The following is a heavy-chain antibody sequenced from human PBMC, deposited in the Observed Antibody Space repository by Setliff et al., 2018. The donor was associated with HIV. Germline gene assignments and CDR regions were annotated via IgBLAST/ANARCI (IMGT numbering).Heavy chain of an antibody. CDR1: GVTISSYA. D-gene: IGHD3-10*01. CDR3: AKDLYFYGSGHDVFDI. J-gene: IGHJ3*02. Sequence: PGGSLRLSCAASGVTISSYAMNWVRQAPGKGLEWVSGISGSGGSTHYADSVKGRFTISRDNSKNMLYLQMKSLRAEDTAVYYCAKDLYFYGSGHDVFDIWGQGTMVTVSS. V-gene: IGHV3-23*01. CDR2: ISGSGGST.